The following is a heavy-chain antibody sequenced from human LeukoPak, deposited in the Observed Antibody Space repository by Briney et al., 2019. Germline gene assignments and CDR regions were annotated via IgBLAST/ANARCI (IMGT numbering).Heavy chain of an antibody. Sequence: ASVKVSCKASGYSFTNYYMHWARQAPGQGLEWMGWINPNSGGTNYAQKFQGRVTMTRDTSISTAYMELSRLRSDDTAVYYCARGIVATIFYYYYGMDVWGQGTTVTVSS. CDR3: ARGIVATIFYYYYGMDV. V-gene: IGHV1-2*02. D-gene: IGHD5-12*01. CDR2: INPNSGGT. CDR1: GYSFTNYY. J-gene: IGHJ6*02.